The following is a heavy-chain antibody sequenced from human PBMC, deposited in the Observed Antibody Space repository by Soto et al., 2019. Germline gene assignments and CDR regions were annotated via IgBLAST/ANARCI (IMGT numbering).Heavy chain of an antibody. D-gene: IGHD2-15*01. CDR3: ARYCSGGSCYRLGIDY. J-gene: IGHJ4*02. V-gene: IGHV4-31*03. CDR2: IYYSGST. Sequence: SETLSLTCTVSGGSISSGGYYWSWIRQHPGKGLEWIGYIYYSGSTYYNPSLKSRVTISVDTSKNQFSLKLSSVTAADTAVYYCARYCSGGSCYRLGIDYWGQGTLVTVSS. CDR1: GGSISSGGYY.